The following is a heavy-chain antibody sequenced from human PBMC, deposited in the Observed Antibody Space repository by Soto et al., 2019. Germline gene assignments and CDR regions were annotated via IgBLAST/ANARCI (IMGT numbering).Heavy chain of an antibody. D-gene: IGHD6-6*01. Sequence: AASVKVSFKASGGTFSSYAISWVRQAPGQGLEWMGGIIPIFGTANYAQKFQGRVTITADKSTSTAYMELSSLRSEDTAVYYCARTYSSSSWERFDYWGQGTLVTVSS. CDR1: GGTFSSYA. CDR2: IIPIFGTA. V-gene: IGHV1-69*06. J-gene: IGHJ4*02. CDR3: ARTYSSSSWERFDY.